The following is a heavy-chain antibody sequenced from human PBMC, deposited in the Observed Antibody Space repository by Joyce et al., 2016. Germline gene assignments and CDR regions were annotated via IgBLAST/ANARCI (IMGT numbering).Heavy chain of an antibody. CDR1: GDSLSSGGYY. V-gene: IGHV4-31*03. J-gene: IGHJ2*01. D-gene: IGHD3-10*01. CDR2: IYYSDIT. Sequence: QVQLQESGPGLVKPSQTLSLTCTVSGDSLSSGGYYWIGIRQHPEKGREWIGYIYYSDITSYSPSGKSRVAISIDTAKNQFSLRLRSETAADAAVYYCAGDRKGRTYGLWGRGTLVTVSS. CDR3: AGDRKGRTYGL.